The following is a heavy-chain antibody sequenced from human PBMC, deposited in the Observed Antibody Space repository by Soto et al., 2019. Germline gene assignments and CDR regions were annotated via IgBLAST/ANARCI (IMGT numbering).Heavy chain of an antibody. CDR3: AGDWLRGVHYDSSGYPTMPTGFDY. D-gene: IGHD3-22*01. J-gene: IGHJ4*02. Sequence: QVQLVQSGAEVKKPGSSVKVSCKASGGTFSSYAISWVRQAPGQGLEWMGGIIPIFGTANYAQKFQGRVTITGDESTSTAYMELSSLRSEDTAVYYCAGDWLRGVHYDSSGYPTMPTGFDYWGQGTLVTVSS. V-gene: IGHV1-69*01. CDR1: GGTFSSYA. CDR2: IIPIFGTA.